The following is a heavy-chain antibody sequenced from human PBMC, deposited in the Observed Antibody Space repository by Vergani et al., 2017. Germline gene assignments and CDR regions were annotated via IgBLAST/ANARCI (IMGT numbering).Heavy chain of an antibody. V-gene: IGHV5-51*01. CDR2: INPIDSKI. CDR3: TRHVPCGDGACLHFDH. D-gene: IGHD2-21*01. Sequence: EVMLVQSGAEVKKPGESLKIYCKYSESSFISNEIAWVRQMSGKGLQWMGNINPIDSKIAYSPSFQGQAIMSLDKSITTAYLQWRSLKASDTAIYYCTRHVPCGDGACLHFDHWGQGTQVTVSS. J-gene: IGHJ4*02. CDR1: ESSFISNE.